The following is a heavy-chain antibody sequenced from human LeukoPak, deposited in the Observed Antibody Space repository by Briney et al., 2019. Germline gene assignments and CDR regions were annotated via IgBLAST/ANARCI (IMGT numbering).Heavy chain of an antibody. CDR3: TRAGRYCSGGSCYSFY. J-gene: IGHJ4*02. Sequence: GRSLRLSCTASGLTFGDYAMSWFRQAPGEGLEWVGFIRSKAHGGTTEYAASVKGRFTISRDDSKSIAYLQMDSLKTEDTAVYYCTRAGRYCSGGSCYSFYWGQGTLVTVSS. D-gene: IGHD2-15*01. CDR1: GLTFGDYA. V-gene: IGHV3-49*03. CDR2: IRSKAHGGTT.